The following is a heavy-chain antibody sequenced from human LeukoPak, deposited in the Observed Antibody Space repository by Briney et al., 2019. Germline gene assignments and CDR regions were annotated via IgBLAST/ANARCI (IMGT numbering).Heavy chain of an antibody. CDR2: INHSRST. V-gene: IGHV4-34*01. CDR1: GGSFSGYY. CDR3: ARSNGDYTD. D-gene: IGHD4-17*01. Sequence: PSETLSLTCAVYGGSFSGYYWSWIRQPPGKGLEWIGEINHSRSTNYNPSLKSRVTISVDTSKNQFSLKLSSVTAADTAVYYCARSNGDYTDWGQGTLVTVSS. J-gene: IGHJ4*02.